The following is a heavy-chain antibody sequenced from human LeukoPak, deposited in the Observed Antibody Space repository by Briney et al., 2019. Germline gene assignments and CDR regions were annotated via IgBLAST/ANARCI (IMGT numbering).Heavy chain of an antibody. V-gene: IGHV3-48*01. Sequence: GGSLRLSCAVSGFTFSSYSMNWVRQAPGKGLEWVSYISSSSTIYYADSVKGRFTISRDNSKNTLYLQMNSLRAEDTAVYYCAKGPGWELTLFDYWGQGTLVTVSS. CDR2: ISSSSTI. J-gene: IGHJ4*02. D-gene: IGHD1-26*01. CDR1: GFTFSSYS. CDR3: AKGPGWELTLFDY.